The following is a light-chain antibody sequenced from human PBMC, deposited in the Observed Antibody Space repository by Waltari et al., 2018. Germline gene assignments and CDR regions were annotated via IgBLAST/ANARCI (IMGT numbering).Light chain of an antibody. Sequence: DIQLTQSPSSLSASLGDRVPITCRASQGISDWLAWYQQKPGQAPKSLMYRASRLQSGVPSRFTGWGSGTHFTLTINSLQPEDFATYYCQQYDDYPRTFGQGTRLEI. CDR2: RAS. CDR3: QQYDDYPRT. V-gene: IGKV1D-16*01. CDR1: QGISDW. J-gene: IGKJ2*02.